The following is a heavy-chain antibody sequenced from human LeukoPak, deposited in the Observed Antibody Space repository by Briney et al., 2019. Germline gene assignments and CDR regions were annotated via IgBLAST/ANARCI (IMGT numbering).Heavy chain of an antibody. CDR3: ARVNYAREFDY. Sequence: SETLSLTCTVSGGSISSYYWSWIRQPAGKGLEGIGRIYTSGSNNYNPSLKSRVTMSVDTSKNQFSLKLSSVTAADTAVYYCARVNYAREFDYWGQGTLVTVSS. CDR1: GGSISSYY. V-gene: IGHV4-4*07. CDR2: IYTSGSN. D-gene: IGHD1-7*01. J-gene: IGHJ4*02.